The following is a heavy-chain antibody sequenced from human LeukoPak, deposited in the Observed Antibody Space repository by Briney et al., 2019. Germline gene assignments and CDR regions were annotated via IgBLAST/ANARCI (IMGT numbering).Heavy chain of an antibody. CDR1: GYTFTSYD. D-gene: IGHD7-27*01. J-gene: IGHJ3*02. Sequence: GASVKVSCKASGYTFTSYDINWVRQATGQGLEWMGWMNPNSGNTGYAQKFQGRVTMTRNTSISTAYMELSSLRSEDTAVYYCARGSGPWAHDALDIWGQGTMVTVSS. CDR2: MNPNSGNT. CDR3: ARGSGPWAHDALDI. V-gene: IGHV1-8*01.